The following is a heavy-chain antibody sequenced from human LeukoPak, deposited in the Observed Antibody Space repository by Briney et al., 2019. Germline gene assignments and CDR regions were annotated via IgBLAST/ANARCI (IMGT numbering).Heavy chain of an antibody. CDR3: ARSGYSSSWYESRPFDY. V-gene: IGHV1-46*01. CDR2: INPTGTDT. Sequence: ASVKVSCKASGYTFSTYYMYWVRQSPGQGLEWMGAINPTGTDTIYAQTFQSRVTMTRDLSTSTVYMELRSLRSDDTAVYYCARSGYSSSWYESRPFDYWGQGTLVTVSS. CDR1: GYTFSTYY. D-gene: IGHD6-13*01. J-gene: IGHJ4*02.